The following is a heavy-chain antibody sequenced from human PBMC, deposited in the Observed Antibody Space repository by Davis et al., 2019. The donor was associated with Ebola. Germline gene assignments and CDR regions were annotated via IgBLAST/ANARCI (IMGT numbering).Heavy chain of an antibody. V-gene: IGHV3-66*01. D-gene: IGHD3-3*01. CDR2: IYSGGTTRYA. Sequence: GGSLRLSCAASGFTVRSTYMSWVRQAPGKGLEWVSVIYSGGTTRYADYADSVKGRFTISRDYSKNTLYLQMNSLRDEDTAVYYCARDLGATDPNWFDPWGQGTLVTVSS. CDR3: ARDLGATDPNWFDP. J-gene: IGHJ5*02. CDR1: GFTVRSTY.